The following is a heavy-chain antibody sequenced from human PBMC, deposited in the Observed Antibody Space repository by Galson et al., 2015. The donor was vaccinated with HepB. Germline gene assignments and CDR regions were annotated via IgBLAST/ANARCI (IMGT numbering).Heavy chain of an antibody. CDR3: AKGTWIQLWPADLLGY. CDR1: GFTFSSYA. V-gene: IGHV3-23*01. D-gene: IGHD5-18*01. CDR2: ISGSGGST. Sequence: SLRLSCAASGFTFSSYAMSWVCQAPGKGLEWVSAISGSGGSTYYADSVKGRFAISRDNSKNTLYLQMNSLRAEDTAVYYCAKGTWIQLWPADLLGYWGQGTLVTVSS. J-gene: IGHJ4*02.